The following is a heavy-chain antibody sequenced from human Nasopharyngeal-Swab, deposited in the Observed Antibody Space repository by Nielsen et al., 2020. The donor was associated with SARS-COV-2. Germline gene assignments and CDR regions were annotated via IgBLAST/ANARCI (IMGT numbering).Heavy chain of an antibody. J-gene: IGHJ3*02. CDR2: IHYSGST. V-gene: IGHV4-59*08. Sequence: SETLSLTCTVSGGSISSYYWSWIRQPPGKGLEWIGYIHYSGSTNYNPSLKSRVTISVDTSKNQFSLKLSSVTAADTAVYYCARKSGWLGAFDIWGQGTMVTVSS. CDR3: ARKSGWLGAFDI. CDR1: GGSISSYY. D-gene: IGHD5-12*01.